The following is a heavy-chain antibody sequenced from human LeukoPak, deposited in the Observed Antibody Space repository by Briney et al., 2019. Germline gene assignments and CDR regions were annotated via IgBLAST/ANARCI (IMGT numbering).Heavy chain of an antibody. Sequence: SETLSLTCTVSGDSISSYYWSWLRQPPGKGLEWIGYIYTSGSTNYNPSLKSRVTISVDTSKNQFSLKLSSVTAADTAVYYCARFGHCSGGSCYRGWFDPWGQGTLVTVSS. V-gene: IGHV4-4*09. CDR1: GDSISSYY. J-gene: IGHJ5*02. CDR3: ARFGHCSGGSCYRGWFDP. D-gene: IGHD2-15*01. CDR2: IYTSGST.